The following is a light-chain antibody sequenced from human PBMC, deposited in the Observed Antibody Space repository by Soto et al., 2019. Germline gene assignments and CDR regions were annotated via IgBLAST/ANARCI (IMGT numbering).Light chain of an antibody. V-gene: IGLV2-14*01. J-gene: IGLJ1*01. CDR1: SSDVGGYNY. CDR2: EVS. Sequence: QSVLTQPASVSGSPGQSITISCAGTSSDVGGYNYVSWYQLHPGKAPKLMVYEVSNRPSGVSNRFSGSKSGNTASLTISGLQVEDEAEYFCFSSTTTSTHVFGTGTKVTVL. CDR3: FSSTTTSTHV.